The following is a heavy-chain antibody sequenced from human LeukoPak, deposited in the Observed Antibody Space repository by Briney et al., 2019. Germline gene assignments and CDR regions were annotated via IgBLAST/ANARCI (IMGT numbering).Heavy chain of an antibody. CDR3: AKFTMVRGGGGYFDY. CDR2: ISGSGGST. CDR1: GFTFSSYA. V-gene: IGHV3-23*01. D-gene: IGHD3-10*01. J-gene: IGHJ4*02. Sequence: GGSLRLSCAASGFTFSSYAMSWVRQAPGKGLEWVSAISGSGGSTYYADSVKGRFTISRDNSKNTLDLQMNSLRAEDTDVYYCAKFTMVRGGGGYFDYWGQGTLVTVSS.